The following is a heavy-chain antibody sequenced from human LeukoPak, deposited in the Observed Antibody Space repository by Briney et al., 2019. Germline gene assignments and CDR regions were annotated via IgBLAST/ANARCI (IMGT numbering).Heavy chain of an antibody. Sequence: GGSLRLSCSASEFTLSSYSMHWVRQAPGRGLEWAAVLSSVGGQQYYADSVKGRFTISADTSKNTLYLQMDSLRVEDTALYHCARALAGAPFDLWGRGTVVAVSS. CDR1: EFTLSSYS. CDR2: LSSVGGQQ. V-gene: IGHV3-30*04. D-gene: IGHD3-10*01. CDR3: ARALAGAPFDL. J-gene: IGHJ2*01.